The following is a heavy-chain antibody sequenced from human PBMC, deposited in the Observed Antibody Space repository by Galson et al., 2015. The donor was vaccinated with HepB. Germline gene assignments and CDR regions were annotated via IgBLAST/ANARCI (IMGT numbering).Heavy chain of an antibody. CDR1: GFTFSNAW. J-gene: IGHJ4*02. V-gene: IGHV3-15*01. Sequence: SLRLSCAASGFTFSNAWMSWVRQAPGKGLEWVGRIKSKTDGGTTDYAAPVKGRFTISRDDSKNTLYLQMNSLKTEDTAVYYCTTRRSGWDPDYWGQGTLVTVSS. CDR2: IKSKTDGGTT. CDR3: TTRRSGWDPDY. D-gene: IGHD6-19*01.